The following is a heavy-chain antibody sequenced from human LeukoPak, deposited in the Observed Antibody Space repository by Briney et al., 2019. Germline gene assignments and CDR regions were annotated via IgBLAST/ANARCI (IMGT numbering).Heavy chain of an antibody. Sequence: PGGSLRLSCAASGFTFSNNYMSWVRQAPGKGLEWVSLIHRGGTKNYSDSVEGRVTISRDNYKNTLYFQMNSLRAEDTAVYYCARVDGGQSIWGQGTLVTVSS. V-gene: IGHV3-53*01. CDR1: GFTFSNNY. J-gene: IGHJ4*02. CDR2: IHRGGTK. CDR3: ARVDGGQSI. D-gene: IGHD6-6*01.